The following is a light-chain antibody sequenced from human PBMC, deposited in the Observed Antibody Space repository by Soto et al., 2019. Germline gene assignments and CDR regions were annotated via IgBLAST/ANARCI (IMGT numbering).Light chain of an antibody. CDR2: AAS. J-gene: IGKJ1*01. CDR1: QSVDSKY. Sequence: EIVLTQSPGTLSLSQGERATLSCRASQSVDSKYLAWYQQKPGQAPRILIFAASSRATGIPDRLSGSGSGTDFTLTISRLEPGDFAVYYCQQYGYSSWTFGQGTKVDIK. V-gene: IGKV3-20*01. CDR3: QQYGYSSWT.